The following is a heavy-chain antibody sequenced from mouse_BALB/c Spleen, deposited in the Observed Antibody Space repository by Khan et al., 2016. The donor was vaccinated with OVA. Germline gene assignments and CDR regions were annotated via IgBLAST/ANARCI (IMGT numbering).Heavy chain of an antibody. D-gene: IGHD1-1*01. V-gene: IGHV5-6*01. Sequence: EVELVESGGDLVKPGGSLKLSCAASGFTFSTYGMSWVRQTPDKRQEWVATISTGGSYTYYPDSVKGRFTISRDHAKNTLYLQMSSLKSEDTAMFYCARLAYYYDSEGFAYWGQGTLVTVSA. CDR3: ARLAYYYDSEGFAY. J-gene: IGHJ3*01. CDR2: ISTGGSYT. CDR1: GFTFSTYG.